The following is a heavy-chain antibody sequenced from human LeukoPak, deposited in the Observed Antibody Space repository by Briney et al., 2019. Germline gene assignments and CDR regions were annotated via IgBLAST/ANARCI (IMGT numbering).Heavy chain of an antibody. Sequence: SETLSLTCAVYGGSFSGYHWSWIRQNTGKGLEWIGEIDPYGGSNYNPSLKSRVTISVDTSKNQFSLKLNSVTAADTALYYCARHVSGRWFGDDYPYYADVWGQGTTVT. CDR3: ARHVSGRWFGDDYPYYADV. CDR1: GGSFSGYH. D-gene: IGHD3-10*01. V-gene: IGHV4-34*01. CDR2: IDPYGGS. J-gene: IGHJ6*02.